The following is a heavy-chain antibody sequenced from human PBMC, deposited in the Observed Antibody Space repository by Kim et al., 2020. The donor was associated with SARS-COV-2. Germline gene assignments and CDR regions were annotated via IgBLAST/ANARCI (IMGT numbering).Heavy chain of an antibody. CDR3: ARHGPRTTGTTHRSNYDMDV. V-gene: IGHV3-21*04. CDR2: ISSSSSYI. D-gene: IGHD1-1*01. Sequence: GGSLRLSCAASGFTFSTYSMNWVRQAPGKGLEWVSSISSSSSYIYYADSLKGRFTISRDNAKNSLYLQMNSLRAEDTAVYYCARHGPRTTGTTHRSNYDMDVWRQGTTVTVSS. CDR1: GFTFSTYS. J-gene: IGHJ6*02.